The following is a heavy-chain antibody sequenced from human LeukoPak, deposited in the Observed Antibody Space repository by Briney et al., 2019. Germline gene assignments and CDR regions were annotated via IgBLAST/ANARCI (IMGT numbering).Heavy chain of an antibody. D-gene: IGHD5-12*01. CDR1: GFTFSSYW. J-gene: IGHJ4*02. CDR3: ARDLSGYDDFDY. V-gene: IGHV3-74*01. Sequence: PGGSLRLSCAASGFTFSSYWMHWVRQAPGKGLVWVSRINSDGSSTSYADSVKGRFTISRDNAKNTLYLQMSSPRAEDTAVYYCARDLSGYDDFDYWGQGTLVTVSS. CDR2: INSDGSST.